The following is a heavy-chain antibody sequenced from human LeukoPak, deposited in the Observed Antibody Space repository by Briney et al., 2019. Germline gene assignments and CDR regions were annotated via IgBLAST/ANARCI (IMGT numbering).Heavy chain of an antibody. D-gene: IGHD3-10*01. CDR2: IYQSGST. CDR1: GGSISSSGYY. CDR3: ARGRLDYYFSGSFYPYYYYGMDV. Sequence: PSETLSLTCTVSGGSISSSGYYWGWIRQPPGKGLEWIGSIYQSGSTYYNPSLKSRVTISADTSKNQFSLKLSSVTAADTAVYYCARGRLDYYFSGSFYPYYYYGMDVWGQGTTVTVSS. V-gene: IGHV4-39*07. J-gene: IGHJ6*02.